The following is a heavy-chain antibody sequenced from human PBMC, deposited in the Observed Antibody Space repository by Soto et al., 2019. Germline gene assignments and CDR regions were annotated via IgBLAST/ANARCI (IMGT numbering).Heavy chain of an antibody. Sequence: EVQLLESGGGLEQPGNFLRLSCAASGFTFSSYGKSWVRQAPGKGLEWVSAMSGSGDRSYYTESVKGRFIISRDNSKSTLYLHMSNLRAEDTAVYYCAKALYSDYELTTFDYWGQGSLVTVSS. D-gene: IGHD4-17*01. CDR2: MSGSGDRS. V-gene: IGHV3-23*01. CDR3: AKALYSDYELTTFDY. CDR1: GFTFSSYG. J-gene: IGHJ4*02.